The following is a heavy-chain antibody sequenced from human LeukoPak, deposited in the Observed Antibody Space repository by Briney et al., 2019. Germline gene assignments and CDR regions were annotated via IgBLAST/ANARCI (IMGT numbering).Heavy chain of an antibody. J-gene: IGHJ4*02. CDR3: ARLGLTIFGLVYYFDY. CDR2: IYYSGST. V-gene: IGHV4-30-4*08. CDR1: GASISSGDYY. Sequence: SETLSLTCTVSGASISSGDYYWSWIRQPPGKGLEWIGYIYYSGSTNYNPSLKSRVTMSVDTSKNQFSLKLSSVTAADTAVYYCARLGLTIFGLVYYFDYWGQGPLVTVPS. D-gene: IGHD3-3*01.